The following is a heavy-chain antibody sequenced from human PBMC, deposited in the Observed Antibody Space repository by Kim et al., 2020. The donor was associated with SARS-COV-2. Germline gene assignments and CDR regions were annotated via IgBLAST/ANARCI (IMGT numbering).Heavy chain of an antibody. J-gene: IGHJ4*02. D-gene: IGHD4-17*01. CDR2: IKSKTNNYAT. CDR3: ATSFSDDGGH. Sequence: GGSLRLSCAASGFTLSGSVVHWVRQAPGKGLEWVGRIKSKTNNYATAYTASVNGRFTISRDDSENTAYLQMNSLKTEDTAIYYCATSFSDDGGHWGQGTLVTVSS. V-gene: IGHV3-73*01. CDR1: GFTLSGSV.